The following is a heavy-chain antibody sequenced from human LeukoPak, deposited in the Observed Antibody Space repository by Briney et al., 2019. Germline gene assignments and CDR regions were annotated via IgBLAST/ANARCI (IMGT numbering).Heavy chain of an antibody. CDR3: ARVFGPGSSAGY. D-gene: IGHD3-16*01. V-gene: IGHV4-34*01. CDR2: IYNNGNF. J-gene: IGHJ4*02. Sequence: SETLSLTCAVYGGSFSGYYWGWIRQPPGKGLEWIGNIYNNGNFYYKPSLKSRVTISVDTSKNQVSLELRSVTAADTAIYYCARVFGPGSSAGYWGQGILVTVSS. CDR1: GGSFSGYY.